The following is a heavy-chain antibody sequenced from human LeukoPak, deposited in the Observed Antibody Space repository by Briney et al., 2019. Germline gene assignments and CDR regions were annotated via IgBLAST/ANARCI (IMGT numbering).Heavy chain of an antibody. CDR1: GGSISSYY. J-gene: IGHJ4*02. CDR2: IYYTGST. CDR3: ARGSKAAPGTFDY. D-gene: IGHD6-13*01. V-gene: IGHV4-59*01. Sequence: SETLSLTCTVFGGSISSYYWSWIRQPPGKGLVWIGYIYYTGSTDYNPSLKSRVAISVNTSKNQFSLKLSSVTAADTAVYYCARGSKAAPGTFDYWGQGTLVTVSS.